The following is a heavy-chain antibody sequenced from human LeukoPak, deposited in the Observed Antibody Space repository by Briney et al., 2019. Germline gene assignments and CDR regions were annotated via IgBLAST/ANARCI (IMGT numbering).Heavy chain of an antibody. CDR2: MNPNSGNT. CDR1: GYSFTSYD. Sequence: ASVRVSFKASGYSFTSYDINWVGQAPGQGLEGMGWMNPNSGNTGYAQKSQGRVTITRNTSISPAYMELSSVRSEDTAVYCCARGYSYGYEADYWGQGTLVTVSS. D-gene: IGHD5-18*01. CDR3: ARGYSYGYEADY. V-gene: IGHV1-8*03. J-gene: IGHJ4*02.